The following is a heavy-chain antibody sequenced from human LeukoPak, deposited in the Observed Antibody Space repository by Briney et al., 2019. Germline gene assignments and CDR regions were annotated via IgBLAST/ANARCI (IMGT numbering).Heavy chain of an antibody. J-gene: IGHJ4*02. CDR3: ARGRFDFWSGPFAGD. V-gene: IGHV4-34*01. D-gene: IGHD3-3*01. Sequence: SETLSLTCAVYGGSFSGYYWCWIRQPPGKGLEWIGEINHSGSTNYNPSLKSRATISVDTSKNQFSLKLSSVTAADTAVYYCARGRFDFWSGPFAGDWGQGTLVTVSS. CDR1: GGSFSGYY. CDR2: INHSGST.